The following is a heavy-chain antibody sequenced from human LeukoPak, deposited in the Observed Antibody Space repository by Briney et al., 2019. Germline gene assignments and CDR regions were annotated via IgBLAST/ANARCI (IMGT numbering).Heavy chain of an antibody. J-gene: IGHJ4*02. V-gene: IGHV3-23*01. CDR1: GFNFCTYG. D-gene: IGHD2-8*01. CDR3: AKLPIMLALNRIEF. Sequence: GGSLRLSCATSGFNFCTYGMSWIRQAPGKGLEWVAGISGSAYTTHYAGSVKGRFTISRDNSKNTLFLQMDSLRVEDTAVYYCAKLPIMLALNRIEFWSQGSLVTVTS. CDR2: ISGSAYTT.